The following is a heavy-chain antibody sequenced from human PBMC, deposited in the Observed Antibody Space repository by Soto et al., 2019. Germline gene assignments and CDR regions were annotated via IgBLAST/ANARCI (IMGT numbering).Heavy chain of an antibody. CDR3: ARDTGAFDI. J-gene: IGHJ3*02. Sequence: QVQLVESGGGVVQPGRSLRLSCAASGFTFSSYAMHWVRQAPGKGLEWVAAISYDGSNKYYADSVKGRFTISRDNSKNTLYLQMNSLRAEDTAVYYCARDTGAFDIWGQGTMVTVSS. CDR1: GFTFSSYA. CDR2: ISYDGSNK. V-gene: IGHV3-30-3*01.